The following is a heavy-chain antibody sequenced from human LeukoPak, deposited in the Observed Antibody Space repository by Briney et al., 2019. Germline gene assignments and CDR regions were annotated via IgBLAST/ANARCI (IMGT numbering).Heavy chain of an antibody. CDR2: ISSSSSTI. J-gene: IGHJ5*02. D-gene: IGHD3-10*01. CDR3: AREGDNYYGSWIDP. V-gene: IGHV3-48*04. CDR1: GFTFSSYS. Sequence: PGGSLRLSCAASGFTFSSYSMNWVRQAPGKGLEWVSYISSSSSTIYYADSVKGRFTISRDNAKNSLYLQMNSLRAEDTAVCYCAREGDNYYGSWIDPWGQGTLVTVSS.